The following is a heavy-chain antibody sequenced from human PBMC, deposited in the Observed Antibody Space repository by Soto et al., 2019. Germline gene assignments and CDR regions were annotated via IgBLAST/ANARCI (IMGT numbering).Heavy chain of an antibody. CDR1: GGSITNYY. CDR3: ARHGFGSLHGLVDV. V-gene: IGHV4-59*08. Sequence: QVQLQESGPGLVKPSETLSLTCTVSGGSITNYYCSWFRQSPGKGLEWIGYISYSGTSAYNLSLQRRVTMSVDTSKTQFSLMLESVTATDTAVYYCARHGFGSLHGLVDVWGQGTTVIVSS. D-gene: IGHD3-10*01. J-gene: IGHJ6*02. CDR2: ISYSGTS.